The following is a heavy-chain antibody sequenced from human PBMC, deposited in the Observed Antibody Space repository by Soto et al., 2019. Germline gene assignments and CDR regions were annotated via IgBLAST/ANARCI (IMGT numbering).Heavy chain of an antibody. Sequence: PGGSLRLSCAASGFTFSSYGMHWVRQAPGKGLEWVAVISYDGSNKYYADSVKGRFTISRDNSKNTLYLQMNSLRAEDTAVYYCAKDFWDTAMVPDDYWGQGTLVTVSS. D-gene: IGHD5-18*01. CDR3: AKDFWDTAMVPDDY. V-gene: IGHV3-30*18. J-gene: IGHJ4*02. CDR2: ISYDGSNK. CDR1: GFTFSSYG.